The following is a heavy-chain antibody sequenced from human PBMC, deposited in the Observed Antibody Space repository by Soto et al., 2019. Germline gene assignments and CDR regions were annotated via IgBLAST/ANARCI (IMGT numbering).Heavy chain of an antibody. Sequence: PGGSLRLSCAASGFTFSSYAMSWVRQAQRKGLEWVPAISGSAGSTYYADSVKGRFTISRDNSKNTLYLQMNSLRAEDTAVYYCANDVAAGTPPPDYWGQGTLVTVSS. V-gene: IGHV3-23*01. J-gene: IGHJ4*02. CDR1: GFTFSSYA. CDR2: ISGSAGST. D-gene: IGHD6-13*01. CDR3: ANDVAAGTPPPDY.